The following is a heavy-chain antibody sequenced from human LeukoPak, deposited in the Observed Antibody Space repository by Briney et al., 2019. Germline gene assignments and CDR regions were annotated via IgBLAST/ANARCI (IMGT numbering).Heavy chain of an antibody. J-gene: IGHJ4*02. CDR2: IFYAGST. V-gene: IGHV4-28*01. CDR1: DYSNGSNHS. D-gene: IGHD1-26*01. CDR3: ARIGPMLGAAWVDY. Sequence: SETLSLTCAVSDYSNGSNHSWGWIRQPPGKGLESIGYIFYAGSTYYNPSLKSRVTMSVDTSKNQFSLRLSSVTAVDTAVYYCARIGPMLGAAWVDYWGQGTLVSVSS.